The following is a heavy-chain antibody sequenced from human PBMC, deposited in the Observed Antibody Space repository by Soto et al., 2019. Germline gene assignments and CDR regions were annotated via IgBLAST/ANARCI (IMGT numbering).Heavy chain of an antibody. CDR1: CCSIHSSSFY. CDR3: AGGSSGFYSIY. J-gene: IGHJ4*02. CDR2: IYYRVST. D-gene: IGHD1-26*01. Sequence: TSGTLSPTCPFSCCSIHSSSFYWGWVRQPPGKGVGGVGGIYYRVSTSHTPPLKSRVTISKDTSKNQFSLKFSSVTAADTAVFYCAGGSSGFYSIYWGQGIQVTVSS. V-gene: IGHV4-39*01.